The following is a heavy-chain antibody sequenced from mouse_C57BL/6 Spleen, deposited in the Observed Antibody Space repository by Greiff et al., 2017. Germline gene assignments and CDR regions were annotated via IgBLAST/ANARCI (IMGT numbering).Heavy chain of an antibody. CDR2: INPSSGYT. V-gene: IGHV1-4*01. D-gene: IGHD3-2*02. CDR1: GYTFTSYT. J-gene: IGHJ2*01. CDR3: AREGSSGYSCDY. Sequence: VQVVESGAELARPGASVKMSCKASGYTFTSYTMHWVKQRPGQGLEWIGYINPSSGYTKYNQKFKDKATLTADKSSSTAYMQLSSLTSEDSAVYYCAREGSSGYSCDYWGQGTTLTVSS.